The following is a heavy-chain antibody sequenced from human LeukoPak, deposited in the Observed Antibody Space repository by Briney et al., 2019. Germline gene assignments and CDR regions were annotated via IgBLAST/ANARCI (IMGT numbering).Heavy chain of an antibody. J-gene: IGHJ5*02. CDR2: IIPIFGTA. CDR1: GGTFSSYA. D-gene: IGHD3-10*01. Sequence: SVKLSCKASGGTFSSYAISWVRQAPGQGLEWMGGIIPIFGTANYAQKFQGRVTITADKSTSTAYMELSSLRSEDTAVYYCARYLLGHGGLDPWGQGTLVTVSS. CDR3: ARYLLGHGGLDP. V-gene: IGHV1-69*06.